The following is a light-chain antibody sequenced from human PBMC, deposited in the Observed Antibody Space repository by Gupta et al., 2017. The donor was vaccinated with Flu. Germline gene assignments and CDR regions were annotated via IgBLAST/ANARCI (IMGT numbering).Light chain of an antibody. Sequence: SYELTQPSSVPVSPGQTARITCSGDVLGKKYARWFQQKPGQAPVLVIYKDSERPSGIPERFSGSSSGTTVTLTISGAQVEDEADYYCYSAADNNRVFGGGTKLTVL. CDR2: KDS. CDR3: YSAADNNRV. CDR1: VLGKKY. J-gene: IGLJ3*02. V-gene: IGLV3-27*01.